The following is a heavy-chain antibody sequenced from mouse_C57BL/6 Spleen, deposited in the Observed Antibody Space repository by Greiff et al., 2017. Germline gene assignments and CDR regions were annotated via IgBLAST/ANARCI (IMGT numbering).Heavy chain of an antibody. D-gene: IGHD1-1*01. J-gene: IGHJ2*01. CDR2: IDPSDSET. CDR1: GYTFTSYW. Sequence: QVQLQQPGAELVRPGSSVKLSCKASGYTFTSYWMHWVKQRPIQGLEWIGNIDPSDSETHYNQKFKDKATLTVDKSSSTAYMQLSSLTSEDSAVYYGAILPYYYGSSSGGYWGQGTTLTVSS. CDR3: AILPYYYGSSSGGY. V-gene: IGHV1-52*01.